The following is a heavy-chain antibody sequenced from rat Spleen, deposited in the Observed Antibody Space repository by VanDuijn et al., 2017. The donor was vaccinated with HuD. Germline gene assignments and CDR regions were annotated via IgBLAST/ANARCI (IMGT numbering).Heavy chain of an antibody. CDR2: ISAGGGDT. CDR1: GFIFSNYY. J-gene: IGHJ1*01. D-gene: IGHD1-1*01. CDR3: AREDYYNGNWYFDF. Sequence: EVQLVESGGGLVQPGRSLKLSCAASGFIFSNYYMAWVRQAPTKGLEWVAYISAGGGDTYYRYSVKGRFTISRDNAKSTLYLQMDSLRSEDSATYYCAREDYYNGNWYFDFWGPGTMVTVSS. V-gene: IGHV5-27*01.